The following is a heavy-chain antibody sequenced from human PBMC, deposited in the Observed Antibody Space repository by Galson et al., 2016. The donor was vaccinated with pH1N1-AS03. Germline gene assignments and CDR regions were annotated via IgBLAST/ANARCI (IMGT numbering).Heavy chain of an antibody. D-gene: IGHD3-10*01. CDR2: IRNDGSNE. Sequence: SLRLSCAASGFTFSYYGMHWVRQAPGKGLEWVASIRNDGSNEHYADSVKGRFTISRDNSKNTLHLQMNSLTPEDTVVYYCAKDQGGSGRPGYWGQGTLVTVSS. CDR3: AKDQGGSGRPGY. J-gene: IGHJ4*02. CDR1: GFTFSYYG. V-gene: IGHV3-30*02.